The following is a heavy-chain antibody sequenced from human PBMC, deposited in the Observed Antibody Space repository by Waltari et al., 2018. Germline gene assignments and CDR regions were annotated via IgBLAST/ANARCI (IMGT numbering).Heavy chain of an antibody. V-gene: IGHV4-30-2*01. CDR3: ARAKGIGLLWYFDL. Sequence: QLQLQESGSGLVKPSQTLSLTCAVSGGSIRSGGYSWSWLRQPPGKGLAWIGYIYHSGSTYYNPSLKSRVTISVDRSKNQFSLKLSSVTAADTAVYYCARAKGIGLLWYFDLWGRGTLVTVSS. J-gene: IGHJ2*01. D-gene: IGHD1-26*01. CDR1: GGSIRSGGYS. CDR2: IYHSGST.